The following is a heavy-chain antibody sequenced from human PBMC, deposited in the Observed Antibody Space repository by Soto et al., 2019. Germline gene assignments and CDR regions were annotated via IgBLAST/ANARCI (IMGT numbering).Heavy chain of an antibody. J-gene: IGHJ4*02. CDR3: AKDQAVYGDSFHY. CDR1: GFTFSSYA. CDR2: SSGSGGST. V-gene: IGHV3-23*01. D-gene: IGHD4-17*01. Sequence: EVQLLESGGGLVQPGGSLRLSCAASGFTFSSYAMSWVRQALGKGLEWVSGSSGSGGSTYYADCVRGRFTISRDNSKNTLYLQMNSLRAEDTAVYYCAKDQAVYGDSFHYWGQGTLVTVSS.